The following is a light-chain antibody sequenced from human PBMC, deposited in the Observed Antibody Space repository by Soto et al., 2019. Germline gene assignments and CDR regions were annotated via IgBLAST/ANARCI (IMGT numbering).Light chain of an antibody. J-gene: IGKJ2*01. Sequence: DIQMTQSPSTLSASVGDRVTITCRASQSISIWLAWYQQIPGKAPKLLIYDASTLYSGVPSRFSGSRSGTEFTLTISSLQPDDFASYYCQQYNSFSPYTFGQGTKLEI. CDR2: DAS. V-gene: IGKV1-5*01. CDR1: QSISIW. CDR3: QQYNSFSPYT.